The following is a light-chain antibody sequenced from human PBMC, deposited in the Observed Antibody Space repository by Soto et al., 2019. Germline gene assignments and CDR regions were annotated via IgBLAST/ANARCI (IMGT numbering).Light chain of an antibody. J-gene: IGLJ1*01. CDR3: SSYTGLPSYV. Sequence: QSVLTQPASVSGSPGQSITISCTGTSADVGAYNFVSWYQQRPGKAPKLLISAVSNRPSGVSNRFSGSKSGNTASLIISGLQAEDEADYYCSSYTGLPSYVFGTGTKVTVL. CDR2: AVS. CDR1: SADVGAYNF. V-gene: IGLV2-14*03.